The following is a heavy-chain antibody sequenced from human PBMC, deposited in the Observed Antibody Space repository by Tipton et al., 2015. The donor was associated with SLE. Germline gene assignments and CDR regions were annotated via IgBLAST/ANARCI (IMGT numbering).Heavy chain of an antibody. Sequence: SLRLSCTASGFTFGDYAMSWVRQAPGKGLEWVGFIRSKAYGETTEYAASVKGRFTISRDDSKSIAYLQMNSLKTEDTAVYYCTREKNVDIVATIPYGMDVWGQGTTVTVSS. V-gene: IGHV3-49*04. CDR1: GFTFGDYA. J-gene: IGHJ6*02. CDR3: TREKNVDIVATIPYGMDV. CDR2: IRSKAYGETT. D-gene: IGHD5-12*01.